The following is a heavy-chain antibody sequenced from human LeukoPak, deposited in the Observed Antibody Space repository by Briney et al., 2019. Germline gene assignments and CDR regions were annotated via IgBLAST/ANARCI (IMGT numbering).Heavy chain of an antibody. J-gene: IGHJ6*03. V-gene: IGHV4-61*02. D-gene: IGHD6-13*01. CDR2: IYTSGST. CDR3: ARARSSSSWYYYYYMDV. CDR1: GGSISSGSYY. Sequence: SQTLSLTCTVSGGSISSGSYYWSWIRQPAGKGLEWIGRIYTSGSTNYNPSLKSRVTISVDTSKNQFSLKLSSVTAADTAVYYCARARSSSSWYYYYYMDVWGKGTTVTVSS.